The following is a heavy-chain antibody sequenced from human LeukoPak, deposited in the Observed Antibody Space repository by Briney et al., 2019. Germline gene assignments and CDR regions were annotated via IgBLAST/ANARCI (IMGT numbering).Heavy chain of an antibody. CDR2: ISVSGTYI. V-gene: IGHV3-21*04. D-gene: IGHD3-22*01. CDR3: ARVPNYYDSSGYYQGVDAFDI. Sequence: GGSLRLSCAASGFTFSRNGMAWVRQAPGKGLEWVSSISVSGTYIYYSDSVKGRFTISRDNAKNSLYVQMNSLRAEDTAVYYCARVPNYYDSSGYYQGVDAFDIWGQGTMVTVFS. CDR1: GFTFSRNG. J-gene: IGHJ3*02.